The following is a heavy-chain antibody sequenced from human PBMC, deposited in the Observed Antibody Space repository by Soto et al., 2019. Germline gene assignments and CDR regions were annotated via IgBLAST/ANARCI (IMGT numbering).Heavy chain of an antibody. D-gene: IGHD3-3*01. J-gene: IGHJ4*02. Sequence: EVHLVESGGGLVQPGGSLRLSCAASGFNFTSYWMGWVRQAPGKELEWVAHIKHDGSGKYYVDSVKGRFTISRDNARNSLYVQMNSLRVEDTALYYCARTATRFGVVSVYFDYWGQGTLVTVSP. CDR1: GFNFTSYW. CDR2: IKHDGSGK. CDR3: ARTATRFGVVSVYFDY. V-gene: IGHV3-7*03.